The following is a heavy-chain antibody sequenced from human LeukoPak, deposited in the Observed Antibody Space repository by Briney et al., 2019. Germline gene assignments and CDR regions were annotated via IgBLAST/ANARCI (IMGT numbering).Heavy chain of an antibody. Sequence: SETLSLTCTVSGGSISSSSYYWGWIRRPPGKGLEWIGSIYYSGSTYYNPSLKSRVTISVDTSKNQFSLKLSSVTAADTAVYYCARYGFGETDYMDVWGKGTTVTVSS. V-gene: IGHV4-39*01. CDR2: IYYSGST. CDR3: ARYGFGETDYMDV. J-gene: IGHJ6*03. D-gene: IGHD3-10*01. CDR1: GGSISSSSYY.